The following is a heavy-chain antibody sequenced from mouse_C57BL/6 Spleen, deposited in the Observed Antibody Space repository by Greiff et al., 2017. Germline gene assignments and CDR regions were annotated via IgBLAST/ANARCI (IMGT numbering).Heavy chain of an antibody. CDR2: IDPENGDT. V-gene: IGHV14-4*01. CDR3: TPTAMYYFDY. CDR1: GFNIKDDY. Sequence: EVKLEESGAELVRPGASVKLSCTASGFNIKDDYMHWVKQRPEQGLEWIGWIDPENGDTDYATKFQGKATITADTSSNTAYLQLSSLASEDTAVYYCTPTAMYYFDYWGQGTTLTVSS. J-gene: IGHJ2*01. D-gene: IGHD1-2*01.